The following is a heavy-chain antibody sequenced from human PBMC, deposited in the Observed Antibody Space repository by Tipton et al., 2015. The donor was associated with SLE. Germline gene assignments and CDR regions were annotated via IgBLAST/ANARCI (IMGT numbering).Heavy chain of an antibody. Sequence: TLSLTCTVSSGSVTSSSYHWGWIRQSPGKGLEWIGNLDYSGTTYYNPSLQRRVTISLDTSTNRLSLKLSSVIAADTAVYYCARVNRVAADVDFWGQGTLVAVSS. CDR1: SGSVTSSSYH. V-gene: IGHV4-39*07. CDR2: LDYSGTT. J-gene: IGHJ4*02. D-gene: IGHD6-13*01. CDR3: ARVNRVAADVDF.